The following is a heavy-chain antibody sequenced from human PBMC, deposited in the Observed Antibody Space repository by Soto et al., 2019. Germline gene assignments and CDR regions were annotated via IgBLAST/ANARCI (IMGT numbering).Heavy chain of an antibody. CDR1: GGSISSYY. CDR3: ASGKYCTNGVCYLGFDY. V-gene: IGHV4-59*08. J-gene: IGHJ4*02. Sequence: QVQLQESGPGLVKPSETLSLTCTVSGGSISSYYWSWIRQPPGKGLEWIGYIYYSGSTNYNPSLKSRVTISVDTSKNQFSLKLSSVTAADTAVYYCASGKYCTNGVCYLGFDYWGQGTLVTVSS. D-gene: IGHD2-8*01. CDR2: IYYSGST.